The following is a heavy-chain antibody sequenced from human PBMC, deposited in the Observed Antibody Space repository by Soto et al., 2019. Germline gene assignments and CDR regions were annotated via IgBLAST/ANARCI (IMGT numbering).Heavy chain of an antibody. CDR3: AADSVVRDNFDY. CDR1: GFTFATSA. CDR2: IVVDSGDT. V-gene: IGHV1-58*01. D-gene: IGHD2-15*01. Sequence: SVKVSCKASGFTFATSAVQWVRQARGQRLEWIGWIVVDSGDTNYAQKFQERVTITRDMSTSTVYMELSSLRFEDTAVYYCAADSVVRDNFDYWGQGTLVTVSS. J-gene: IGHJ4*02.